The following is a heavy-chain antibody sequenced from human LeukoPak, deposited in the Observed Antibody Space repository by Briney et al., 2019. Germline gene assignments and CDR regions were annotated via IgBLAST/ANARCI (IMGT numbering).Heavy chain of an antibody. Sequence: SETLSLTCTVSGGSISSSSYYWGWIRQPPGTGLEWIGSIYCSGSTYYNPSLKSRVTISVDTSKNQFSLKLSSVTAADTAVYYCAGVLRFLEWLSRPNWFDPWGQGTLVTVSS. CDR2: IYCSGST. D-gene: IGHD3-3*01. CDR3: AGVLRFLEWLSRPNWFDP. V-gene: IGHV4-39*01. J-gene: IGHJ5*02. CDR1: GGSISSSSYY.